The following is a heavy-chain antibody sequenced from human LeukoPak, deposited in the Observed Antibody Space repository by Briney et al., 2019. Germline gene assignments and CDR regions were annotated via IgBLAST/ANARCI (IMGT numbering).Heavy chain of an antibody. V-gene: IGHV3-7*01. CDR2: IKEDGREK. J-gene: IGHJ5*02. D-gene: IGHD2/OR15-2a*01. Sequence: GGSLRLSCEVSGFTIRNQWMSWVRQAPGKGLEWVANIKEDGREKYYVDSVKGRFTISRDNGKNSLYLQINSLRVDDTALYYCVRDPFFSVPWGQGTLVTVSS. CDR1: GFTIRNQW. CDR3: VRDPFFSVP.